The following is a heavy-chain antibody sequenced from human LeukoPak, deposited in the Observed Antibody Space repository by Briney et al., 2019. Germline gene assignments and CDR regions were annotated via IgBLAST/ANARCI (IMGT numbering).Heavy chain of an antibody. D-gene: IGHD3-3*01. V-gene: IGHV3-66*02. CDR3: ARDDFWSGYYRYDP. CDR1: GFTVSSNC. Sequence: GGSLRLSCAASGFTVSSNCMSWVRQAPGKGLEWVSVIYSGGSTYYADSVKGRFTISRDNSKNTLYLQMNSLRAEDTAVYYCARDDFWSGYYRYDPWGQGTLVTVSS. J-gene: IGHJ5*02. CDR2: IYSGGST.